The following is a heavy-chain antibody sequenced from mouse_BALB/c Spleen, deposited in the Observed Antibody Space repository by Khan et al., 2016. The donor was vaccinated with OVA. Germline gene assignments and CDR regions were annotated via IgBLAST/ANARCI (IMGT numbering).Heavy chain of an antibody. D-gene: IGHD2-14*01. Sequence: QVQLKESGAELARPGASVIMSCKASGYTFTSYTIHWIKLRPGQGLEWIGFINPSNGYTNYNQKFKDKATLTADKSSTTVYMQLSSLTSDDSAVYNCVRDGAYHRNDGWFAYWGQGTLVTVSA. CDR3: VRDGAYHRNDGWFAY. CDR1: GYTFTSYT. V-gene: IGHV1-4*01. J-gene: IGHJ3*01. CDR2: INPSNGYT.